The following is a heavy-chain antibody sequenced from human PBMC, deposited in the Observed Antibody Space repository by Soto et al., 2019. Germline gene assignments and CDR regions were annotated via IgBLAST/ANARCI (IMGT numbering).Heavy chain of an antibody. D-gene: IGHD1-26*01. CDR2: INTANDNT. V-gene: IGHV1-3*04. Sequence: ASVKVSCKSSGYTFTNYALHWVRQAPGQRLKWMGWINTANDNTKYSQKFQGRVTITRDTSASTAYMELSSLRSEDTAVYYCARASTTSKRLYYYGMDVWGQGTTVTVSS. CDR3: ARASTTSKRLYYYGMDV. J-gene: IGHJ6*02. CDR1: GYTFTNYA.